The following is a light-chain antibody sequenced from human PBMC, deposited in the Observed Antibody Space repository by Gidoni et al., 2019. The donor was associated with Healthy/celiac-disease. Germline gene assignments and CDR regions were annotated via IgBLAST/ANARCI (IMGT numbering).Light chain of an antibody. CDR1: QSISRY. CDR3: QQSSSTPLS. CDR2: AAS. V-gene: IGKV1-39*01. Sequence: DIQMTQTPSSLSASVGDRVTITCRASQSISRYLNWYQQKPGKAPKILIYAASSLQSGVPSRFSGSGSGTDFTLTISSLQPEYFATSYCQQSSSTPLSFGGGTKVEIK. J-gene: IGKJ4*01.